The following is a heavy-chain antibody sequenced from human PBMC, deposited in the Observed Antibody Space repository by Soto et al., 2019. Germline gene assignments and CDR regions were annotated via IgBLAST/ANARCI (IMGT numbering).Heavy chain of an antibody. V-gene: IGHV3-53*01. CDR1: GFSVRSDY. J-gene: IGHJ3*01. Sequence: PGGSLRLSCAASGFSVRSDYISWVRQAPGKGLEWVSGFYSGGSTFYAEFVRGRFTITRDISENMVYLQMQNLRADDTAVYYCARGTLPHSPFGLWGQGTMVTVSS. CDR2: FYSGGST. CDR3: ARGTLPHSPFGL. D-gene: IGHD3-16*01.